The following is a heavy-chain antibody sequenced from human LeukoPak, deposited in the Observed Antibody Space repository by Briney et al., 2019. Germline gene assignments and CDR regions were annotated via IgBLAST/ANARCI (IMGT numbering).Heavy chain of an antibody. D-gene: IGHD1-7*01. J-gene: IGHJ5*02. Sequence: SVKVSCKASGGTFSSYATSWVRQAPGQGLEWMGRIIPIFGTANYAQKFQGRVTITADKSTSTAYMELSSLRSEDTAVYYCARADNWNYGGDWFDPWGQGTLVTVSS. CDR1: GGTFSSYA. CDR2: IIPIFGTA. V-gene: IGHV1-69*06. CDR3: ARADNWNYGGDWFDP.